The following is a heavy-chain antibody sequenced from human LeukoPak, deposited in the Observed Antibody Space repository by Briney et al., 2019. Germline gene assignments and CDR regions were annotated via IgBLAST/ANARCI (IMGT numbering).Heavy chain of an antibody. CDR2: ISGSGGST. CDR1: GFTFSSYA. Sequence: GGSLRLSCAASGFTFSSYAMSCVRQAPGKGLEWVSAISGSGGSTYYADSVKGRFTISRDNSKNTLYLQMNSLRAEDTAVYYCAKDNGEIGVGFDYWGQGTLVTVSS. V-gene: IGHV3-23*01. CDR3: AKDNGEIGVGFDY. J-gene: IGHJ4*02. D-gene: IGHD3-10*01.